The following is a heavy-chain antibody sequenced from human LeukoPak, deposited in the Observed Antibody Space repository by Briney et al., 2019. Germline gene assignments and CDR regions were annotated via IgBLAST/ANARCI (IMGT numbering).Heavy chain of an antibody. CDR2: IYTSGST. Sequence: PSQTLSLTCTVSGGSISSGSYYWSWIRQPAGKGLEWIGRIYTSGSTNYNPSLKSRVTISVDTSKNQFSLKLSSVTAADTAVYYCASIMVGVVPLYYYMDVWGKGTTVTVSS. CDR3: ASIMVGVVPLYYYMDV. J-gene: IGHJ6*03. CDR1: GGSISSGSYY. D-gene: IGHD2-15*01. V-gene: IGHV4-61*02.